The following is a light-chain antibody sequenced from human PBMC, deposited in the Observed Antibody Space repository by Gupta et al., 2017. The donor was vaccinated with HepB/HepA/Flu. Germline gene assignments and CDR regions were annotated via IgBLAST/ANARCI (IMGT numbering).Light chain of an antibody. CDR3: LQHNSFPWT. J-gene: IGKJ1*01. CDR2: GAY. CDR1: QGISND. Sequence: DIQMTQSPSSLSASVGDRVTITCRASQGISNDLGWFQQKPGKAPQRLIYGAYDLQSGVPSRFRGSGSGTEFTLTISSRQPEDFATYYCLQHNSFPWTFGQGTKVEIK. V-gene: IGKV1-17*01.